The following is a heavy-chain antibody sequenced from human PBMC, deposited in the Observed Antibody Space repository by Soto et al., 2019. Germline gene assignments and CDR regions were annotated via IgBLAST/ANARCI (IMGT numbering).Heavy chain of an antibody. V-gene: IGHV4-39*07. CDR3: ARGVSSWYWFDP. CDR1: GGSISSSSYY. Sequence: SSETLSLTCTVSGGSISSSSYYWGWIRQPPGKGLEWIGSIYYSGSTYYNPSLKSRVTISVDTSKNQFSLKLSSVTAADTAVYYCARGVSSWYWFDPWGQGTLVTVSS. J-gene: IGHJ5*02. CDR2: IYYSGST. D-gene: IGHD6-13*01.